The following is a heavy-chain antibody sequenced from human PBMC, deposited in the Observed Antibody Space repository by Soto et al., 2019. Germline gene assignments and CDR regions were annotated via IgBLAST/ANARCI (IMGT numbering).Heavy chain of an antibody. D-gene: IGHD2-21*01. Sequence: QVQLVQSGAEVKKPGASVRFSCKASGYTFINYYMHWVRQAPGQGLEWMGIINPSGGTTSYAQKFRGRVTMTRDTSTSTVYMELSSLSSEDTAVYYCARVGEGWFDPWGQGTLVTGSS. CDR1: GYTFINYY. CDR2: INPSGGTT. V-gene: IGHV1-46*01. J-gene: IGHJ5*02. CDR3: ARVGEGWFDP.